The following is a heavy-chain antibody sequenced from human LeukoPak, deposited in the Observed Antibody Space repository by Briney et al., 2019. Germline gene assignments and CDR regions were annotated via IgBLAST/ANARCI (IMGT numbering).Heavy chain of an antibody. Sequence: SETLSLTCSVYGGSFNDYDWSWVRQAPGRGLQWIGEINESGATNCDPSLKSRVTMSIDTSKSQFSLSLRSVTAADTAVYFCARGRVSSSTWYSTYYYYFYMDVWGKGTTVTVSS. J-gene: IGHJ6*03. CDR1: GGSFNDYD. V-gene: IGHV4-34*01. CDR3: ARGRVSSSTWYSTYYYYFYMDV. CDR2: INESGAT. D-gene: IGHD1-1*01.